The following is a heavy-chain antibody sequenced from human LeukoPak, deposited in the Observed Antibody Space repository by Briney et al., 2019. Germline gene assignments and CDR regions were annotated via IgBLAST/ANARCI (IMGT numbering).Heavy chain of an antibody. CDR3: AKHDLLGYCSGGSCYGIDY. CDR2: ISYDGSNK. V-gene: IGHV3-30*18. Sequence: PGGSLRLSCAASGFTFSSYGMHWVRQAPGKGLEWVAVISYDGSNKYYADSVKGRFTISRDNSKNTLYLQMNSLRAEDTAVYYCAKHDLLGYCSGGSCYGIDYWGQGTLVTVSS. CDR1: GFTFSSYG. D-gene: IGHD2-15*01. J-gene: IGHJ4*02.